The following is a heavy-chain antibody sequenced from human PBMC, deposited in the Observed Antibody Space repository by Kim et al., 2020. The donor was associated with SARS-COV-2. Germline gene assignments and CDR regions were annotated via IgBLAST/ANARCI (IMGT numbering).Heavy chain of an antibody. Sequence: GGSLRLSCAASGFTFSSYSINWVRQAPGKGLEWVSHISSSSTVFYADSVRGRFTISRDNAETSVYLQMNSLRDEDTAVYYCARSGNFRVDYWAREPWSPSPQ. CDR1: GFTFSSYS. CDR3: ARSGNFRVDY. CDR2: ISSSSTV. J-gene: IGHJ4*02. V-gene: IGHV3-48*02.